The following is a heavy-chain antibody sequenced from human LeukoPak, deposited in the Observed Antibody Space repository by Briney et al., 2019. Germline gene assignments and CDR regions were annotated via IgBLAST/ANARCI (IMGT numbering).Heavy chain of an antibody. J-gene: IGHJ4*02. V-gene: IGHV4-59*01. CDR1: AGSIGGYY. Sequence: NPSETLSLTCTVSAGSIGGYYWTWIRQPPGKGLEWIGYIYYTGSTNYNPSLKSRVTMSVDTSKNHFSLKLSSVTAADTAVYFCARAFYYDTLTRLDYWGQGTLVTVSS. D-gene: IGHD3-22*01. CDR3: ARAFYYDTLTRLDY. CDR2: IYYTGST.